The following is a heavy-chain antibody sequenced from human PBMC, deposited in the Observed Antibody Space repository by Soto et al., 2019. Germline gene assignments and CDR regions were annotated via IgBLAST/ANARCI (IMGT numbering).Heavy chain of an antibody. V-gene: IGHV3-23*01. J-gene: IGHJ4*02. D-gene: IGHD6-19*01. CDR1: GFTFSGYA. CDR3: ASRIAVAGIESTCFDY. Sequence: PGGSLRLSCAASGFTFSGYAMSWVRQAPGKGLEWVSAISGSGGSTYYADSVKGRFTISRDNSKNTPYLQMNSLRAEDTAVYYCASRIAVAGIESTCFDYWGQGTLVTVSS. CDR2: ISGSGGST.